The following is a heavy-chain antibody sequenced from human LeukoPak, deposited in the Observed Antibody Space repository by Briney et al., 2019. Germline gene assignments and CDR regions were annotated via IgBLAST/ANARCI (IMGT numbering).Heavy chain of an antibody. CDR2: ISYDTSHK. Sequence: PGGSLRLSCAASGFTFSSYSMHWVRQAPGRGLEWVALISYDTSHKNYADSVKGRFTISRDNAKNSLYLQMNSLRAVDTAVYYCARGVKRSGPGAFDIWGQGTMVTVSS. CDR1: GFTFSSYS. CDR3: ARGVKRSGPGAFDI. D-gene: IGHD2-15*01. J-gene: IGHJ3*02. V-gene: IGHV3-30*04.